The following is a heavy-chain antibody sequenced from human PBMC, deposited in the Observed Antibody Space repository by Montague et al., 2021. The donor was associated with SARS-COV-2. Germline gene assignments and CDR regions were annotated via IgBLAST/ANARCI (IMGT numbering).Heavy chain of an antibody. D-gene: IGHD7-27*01. CDR2: MYNSGTT. CDR1: GGSISSYY. V-gene: IGHV4-59*01. Sequence: SETLSLTCTVSGGSISSYYWRWIRQPPGKGLEWIGYMYNSGTTNYNPSLRSRLTMSIDTSKDQLSLKLSSLTAADAAVYYCARGRDQLGWFDPWGQGTLVTVSS. CDR3: ARGRDQLGWFDP. J-gene: IGHJ5*02.